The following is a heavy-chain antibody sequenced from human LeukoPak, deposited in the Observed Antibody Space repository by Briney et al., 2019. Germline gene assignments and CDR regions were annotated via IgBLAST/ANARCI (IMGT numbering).Heavy chain of an antibody. CDR2: IYYSGST. CDR3: ARNVTSYYDSRGYYAFDV. V-gene: IGHV4-38-2*01. CDR1: NDSISSGYY. J-gene: IGHJ3*01. Sequence: PSETLSLTCAVSNDSISSGYYWGWIRQPPGKGLEWIGSIYYSGSTSYNPSLKSRVTISIDTSKNHFSLRLSSVTAADTAVYYCARNVTSYYDSRGYYAFDVWGPGTMVTVSS. D-gene: IGHD3-22*01.